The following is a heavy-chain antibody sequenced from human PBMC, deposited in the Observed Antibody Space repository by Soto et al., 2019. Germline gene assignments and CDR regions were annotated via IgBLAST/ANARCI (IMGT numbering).Heavy chain of an antibody. J-gene: IGHJ4*02. CDR2: IYYSGST. Sequence: SETLSLTCTVSGGSISSGGYYWSWIRQHPGKGLEWIGYIYYSGSTYYNPSLKSRVTISVDTSKNQFSLKLSSVTAADTAVYYCAKPMIVVVITEYYFDYWGQGTLVTVSS. CDR1: GGSISSGGYY. D-gene: IGHD3-22*01. V-gene: IGHV4-31*03. CDR3: AKPMIVVVITEYYFDY.